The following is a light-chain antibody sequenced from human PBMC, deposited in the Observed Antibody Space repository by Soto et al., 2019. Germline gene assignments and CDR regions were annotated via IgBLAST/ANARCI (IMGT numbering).Light chain of an antibody. V-gene: IGKV3-15*01. J-gene: IGKJ4*01. Sequence: EIVMTQSPATLSVSPGEKNTLSCRASQSVSSNLAWYQQKPGQAPRLLIYGASTRATGIPARFSGSGSGTEFTLTISSLQSEDFAVYYCQQYNNFLTFGGGTKVDIK. CDR2: GAS. CDR3: QQYNNFLT. CDR1: QSVSSN.